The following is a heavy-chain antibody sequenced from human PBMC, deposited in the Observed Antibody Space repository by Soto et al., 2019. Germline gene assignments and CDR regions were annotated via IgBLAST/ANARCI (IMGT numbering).Heavy chain of an antibody. J-gene: IGHJ6*02. D-gene: IGHD3-9*01. Sequence: PGGSLRLSCAASGFTFSSSGMHWFRQAPGKGLEWVADILNDGSKIYYADSVKGRFTISRDNSKSTLYLQMNSLRGEDTAVYYCAKDLLTGYYGMDVWGQGTTVTVSS. CDR1: GFTFSSSG. CDR3: AKDLLTGYYGMDV. CDR2: ILNDGSKI. V-gene: IGHV3-30*18.